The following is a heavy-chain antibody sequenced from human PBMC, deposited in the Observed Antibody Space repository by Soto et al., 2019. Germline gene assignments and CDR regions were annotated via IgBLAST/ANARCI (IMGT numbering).Heavy chain of an antibody. CDR3: AKATDPFYSSYSMHV. CDR2: ISGSGGST. J-gene: IGHJ6*03. Sequence: PGGSLRLSCAASGFTFSSYAMSWVRQAPGKGLEWVSAISGSGGSTYYADSVKGRFTISRDNSKNTLYLQMNSLRAEDTAVYYCAKATDPFYSSYSMHVRGTAPSLTVFS. CDR1: GFTFSSYA. V-gene: IGHV3-23*01.